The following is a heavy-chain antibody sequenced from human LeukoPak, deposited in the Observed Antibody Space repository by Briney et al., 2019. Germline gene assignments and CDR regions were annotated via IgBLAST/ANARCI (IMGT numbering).Heavy chain of an antibody. CDR2: INSDGSST. D-gene: IGHD1-14*01. Sequence: LTGGSLRLSCAASGFTFSSYWMHWVRQAPGKGLVWVSRINSDGSSTSYADSVKGRFTISRDNAKNTLYLQMNSLRAEDTAVYYCAREPLRGGWFDPWGQGAQVTVSS. V-gene: IGHV3-74*01. CDR1: GFTFSSYW. CDR3: AREPLRGGWFDP. J-gene: IGHJ5*02.